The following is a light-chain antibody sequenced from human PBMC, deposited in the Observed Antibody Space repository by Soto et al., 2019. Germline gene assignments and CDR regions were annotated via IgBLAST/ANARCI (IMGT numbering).Light chain of an antibody. V-gene: IGKV3-20*01. CDR1: HSVTNTY. J-gene: IGKJ1*01. CDR3: QQYGDSPQT. Sequence: EIVLTQSPGTLSLSPGEGATLSCRASHSVTNTYVARYQQKPGQAPRLLIYGASRRATGIPDRFSGRGSGTDFTLTVSSLEPEDFAVYFCQQYGDSPQTFGQGTRVEIK. CDR2: GAS.